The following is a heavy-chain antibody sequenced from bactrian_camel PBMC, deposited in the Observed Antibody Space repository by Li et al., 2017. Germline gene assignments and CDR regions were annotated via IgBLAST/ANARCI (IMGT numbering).Heavy chain of an antibody. V-gene: IGHV3S10*01. Sequence: VQLVESGGGLVRPGESLRLSCEASGFTFSSSAMSWVRHAPGKGLEWISYINHERTTVYADSVVGRFTISQDKYANTVYLQLNSLAPEDTAMYYCAAGCSDPGTVPNWNSYRSWGQGTQVTVS. CDR3: AAGCSDPGTVPNWNSYRS. CDR2: INHERTT. CDR1: GFTFSSSA. D-gene: IGHD7*01. J-gene: IGHJ4*01.